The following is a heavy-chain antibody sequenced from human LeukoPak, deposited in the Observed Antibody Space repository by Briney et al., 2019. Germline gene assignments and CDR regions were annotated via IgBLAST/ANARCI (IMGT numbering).Heavy chain of an antibody. D-gene: IGHD1-26*01. CDR1: GGSISSYY. J-gene: IGHJ4*02. V-gene: IGHV4-59*01. Sequence: PSETLSLTCTVSGGSISSYYWSWIRQPPGKGLEWIGYIYYSGSTNYNPSLKSRVTISVDTSKNQFSLKLSSVTAADTAVYYCARAQWEDTTSDYWGQGTLVTVSS. CDR2: IYYSGST. CDR3: ARAQWEDTTSDY.